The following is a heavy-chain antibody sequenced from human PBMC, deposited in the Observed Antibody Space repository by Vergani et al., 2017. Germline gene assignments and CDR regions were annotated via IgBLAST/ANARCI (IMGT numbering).Heavy chain of an antibody. CDR3: AGYCSGGSCYSGDPDY. V-gene: IGHV4-4*02. CDR1: GGSISSSNW. Sequence: QVQLQESGPGLVKPSGTLSLTCAVSGGSISSSNWWSWVRQPPGKGLEWIGEIYHSGSTNYNPSLKSRVTISVDTSKNQFSLKLSSVTAADTAVYYCAGYCSGGSCYSGDPDYWGQGTLVTVSS. CDR2: IYHSGST. J-gene: IGHJ4*02. D-gene: IGHD2-15*01.